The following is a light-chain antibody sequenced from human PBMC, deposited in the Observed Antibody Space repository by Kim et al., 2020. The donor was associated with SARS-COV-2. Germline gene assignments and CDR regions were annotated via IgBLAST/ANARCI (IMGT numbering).Light chain of an antibody. CDR2: GSD. CDR1: SSNLRTNA. CDR3: SSWDDILNGIL. V-gene: IGLV1-44*01. Sequence: GQRVTISCSGSSSNLRTNAVNWYQQIPGTAPKLLIYGSDQRPSGVSDRFSGSKSGTSASLAISGLQSEDEADYYCSSWDDILNGILFGGGTQLTVL. J-gene: IGLJ2*01.